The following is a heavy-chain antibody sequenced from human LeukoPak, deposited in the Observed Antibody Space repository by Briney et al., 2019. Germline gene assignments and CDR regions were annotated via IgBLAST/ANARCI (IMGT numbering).Heavy chain of an antibody. Sequence: GAPVKVSCKASGYTFTGYYMHWVRQAPGQGLEWMGWINPNSGGTNYAQKFQGRVTMTRDTSISTAYMELSRLRSDDTAVYYCARNPKGSMVRGVIDHWGQGTLVTVSS. CDR1: GYTFTGYY. CDR2: INPNSGGT. CDR3: ARNPKGSMVRGVIDH. D-gene: IGHD3-10*01. V-gene: IGHV1-2*02. J-gene: IGHJ4*02.